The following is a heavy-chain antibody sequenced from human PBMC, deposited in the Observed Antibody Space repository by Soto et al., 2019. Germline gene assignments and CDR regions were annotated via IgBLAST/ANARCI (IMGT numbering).Heavy chain of an antibody. CDR1: GGSISSSNYY. V-gene: IGHV4-39*01. CDR3: ARSSEWLRKNWFDP. Sequence: SETLSLTCTVSGGSISSSNYYWGWIRQPPGKGLEWIGSIYSGGSTYYNPSLKSRVTISVDTSKNQFSLKLSSVTAADTAVYYCARSSEWLRKNWFDPWGQGTLVTVSS. CDR2: IYSGGST. J-gene: IGHJ5*02. D-gene: IGHD5-12*01.